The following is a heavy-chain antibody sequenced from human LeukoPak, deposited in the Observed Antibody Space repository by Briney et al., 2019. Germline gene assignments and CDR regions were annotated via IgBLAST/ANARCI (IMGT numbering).Heavy chain of an antibody. Sequence: SETLSLTCTVSGGSISSYYWSWIRQPPGKGLEWIGYIYYSGSTNYNPSLKSRVTISVDTSKNQFSLKLSSVTAADTAVYYCARQFSGSYFHSDWFDPWGQGTLVTVSS. J-gene: IGHJ5*02. CDR2: IYYSGST. D-gene: IGHD3-10*01. CDR3: ARQFSGSYFHSDWFDP. V-gene: IGHV4-59*01. CDR1: GGSISSYY.